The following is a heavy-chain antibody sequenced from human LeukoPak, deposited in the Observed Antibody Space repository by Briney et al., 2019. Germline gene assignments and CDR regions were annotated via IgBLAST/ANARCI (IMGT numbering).Heavy chain of an antibody. CDR2: INPNSGGT. D-gene: IGHD5-18*01. CDR3: ARDLDTAMVGAFDI. J-gene: IGHJ3*02. Sequence: GASVKVSCKASGYTFTSYGISWVRQAPGQGLEWMGWINPNSGGTNYAQKFQGRVTMTRDTSISTAYMEVSRLRSDDTGVYYCARDLDTAMVGAFDIWGQGTMVTVSS. CDR1: GYTFTSYG. V-gene: IGHV1-2*02.